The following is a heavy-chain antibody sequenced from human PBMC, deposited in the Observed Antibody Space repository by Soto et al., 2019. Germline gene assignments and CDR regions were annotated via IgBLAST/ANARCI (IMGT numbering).Heavy chain of an antibody. CDR1: GGLFSSFA. V-gene: IGHV1-69*01. J-gene: IGHJ4*02. CDR2: IIPVFGTT. D-gene: IGHD3-16*01. CDR3: ARGGGPYVWFNEF. Sequence: QEQLVQSGPEVKKPGSSVKVSCKDSGGLFSSFAISWVRQAPGQGLEWLGGIIPVFGTTNYAEKVQDRVTITADESTNTAYMELSSLTSGDTDMYYCARGGGPYVWFNEFWGQGTLVTVAS.